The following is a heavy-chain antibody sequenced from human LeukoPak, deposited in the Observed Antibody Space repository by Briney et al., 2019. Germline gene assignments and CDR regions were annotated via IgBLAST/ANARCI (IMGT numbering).Heavy chain of an antibody. CDR3: AREASEDYYYYMDV. CDR2: ISSSGSTI. CDR1: GFTFSSYW. J-gene: IGHJ6*03. V-gene: IGHV3-48*04. Sequence: GGSLRLSCAASGFTFSSYWMSWVRQAPGKGLEWVSYISSSGSTIYYADSVKGRFTISRDNAKNSLSLQMNSLRAEDTAVYYCAREASEDYYYYMDVWGKGTTVTISS.